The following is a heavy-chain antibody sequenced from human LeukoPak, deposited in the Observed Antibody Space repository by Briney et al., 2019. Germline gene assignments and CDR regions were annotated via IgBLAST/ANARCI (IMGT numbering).Heavy chain of an antibody. J-gene: IGHJ6*03. Sequence: ASETLSLTCTVSGGSISSYYWSWIRQPPGKGLEWIGYIYYSGSTNYNPSLKSRVTISVDTSKNQFSLKLSSVTAADTAVYYCARVLPDYYYYYMDVWGKGTTVTISS. CDR2: IYYSGST. D-gene: IGHD3-16*01. CDR1: GGSISSYY. CDR3: ARVLPDYYYYYMDV. V-gene: IGHV4-59*08.